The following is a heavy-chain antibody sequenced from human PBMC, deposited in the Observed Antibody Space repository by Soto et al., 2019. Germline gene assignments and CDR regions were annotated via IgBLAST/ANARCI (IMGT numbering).Heavy chain of an antibody. D-gene: IGHD1-26*01. CDR2: IYYSGST. V-gene: IGHV4-59*01. CDR1: GGSISSYY. J-gene: IGHJ4*02. Sequence: QVQLQESGPGLVKPSETLSLTCIVSGGSISSYYWSWIRQPPGRGLEWIGYIYYSGSTNYNPSLKSRVIISVDTSKNQFSLKLSSVTAADTAVYYCARRYGATFDYWGQGTLVTVSS. CDR3: ARRYGATFDY.